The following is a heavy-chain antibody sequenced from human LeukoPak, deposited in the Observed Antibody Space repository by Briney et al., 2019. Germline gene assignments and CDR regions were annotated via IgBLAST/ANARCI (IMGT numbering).Heavy chain of an antibody. J-gene: IGHJ4*02. Sequence: GGSLRLSCVASEFTFSDFWMSWVRAAPGKGLGWVATIKQDGTEKYYVDSVKGRFTVSRDNAKNSLDLQMNSVRAEDTAVYYCGRAIDYGYPGVYWGQGTLVTVSS. CDR2: IKQDGTEK. CDR1: EFTFSDFW. V-gene: IGHV3-7*01. CDR3: GRAIDYGYPGVY. D-gene: IGHD4-17*01.